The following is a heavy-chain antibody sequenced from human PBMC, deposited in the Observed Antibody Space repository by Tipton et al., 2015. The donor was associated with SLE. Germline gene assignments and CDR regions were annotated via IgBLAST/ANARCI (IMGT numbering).Heavy chain of an antibody. CDR1: GYSINSGYY. J-gene: IGHJ4*02. V-gene: IGHV4-38-2*02. CDR3: ARDPSDDYDSSGFYFSFDS. Sequence: TLSLTCDVSGYSINSGYYWGWVRQPPGKGLEWIGSLYYTGRTYVNPSLQSRVTMSVDTSKNQLSLKLKSVTAADTAVYYCARDPSDDYDSSGFYFSFDSWGQGTLVTVPS. CDR2: LYYTGRT. D-gene: IGHD3-22*01.